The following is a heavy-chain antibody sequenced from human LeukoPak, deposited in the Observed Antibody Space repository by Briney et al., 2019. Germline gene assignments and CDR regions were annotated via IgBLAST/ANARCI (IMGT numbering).Heavy chain of an antibody. CDR2: IKQDGSEK. J-gene: IGHJ4*02. CDR1: GFIFSTYW. D-gene: IGHD3-9*01. CDR3: AIRYSDY. V-gene: IGHV3-7*01. Sequence: QAGGSLRLSCVASGFIFSTYWMTWVRQAPGKGLEWVANIKQDGSEKYYVDSVKGRFTISRDNTKNSLYLQMDSLRVEDTATYYCAIRYSDYWGQGTLVTVSS.